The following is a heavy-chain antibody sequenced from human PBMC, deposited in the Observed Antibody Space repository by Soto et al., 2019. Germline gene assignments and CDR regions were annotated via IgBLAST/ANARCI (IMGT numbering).Heavy chain of an antibody. D-gene: IGHD5-12*01. CDR1: GFTFDDYA. Sequence: GGSLRLSCAASGFTFDDYAMHWVRQAPGKGLEWVSGISWDSGSIGYADSVKGRFTISRDNAKNSLYLQMNSLRAEDTALYYCAKVMGQWAGYGMLFDYWGQGTLVTVSS. V-gene: IGHV3-9*01. J-gene: IGHJ4*02. CDR2: ISWDSGSI. CDR3: AKVMGQWAGYGMLFDY.